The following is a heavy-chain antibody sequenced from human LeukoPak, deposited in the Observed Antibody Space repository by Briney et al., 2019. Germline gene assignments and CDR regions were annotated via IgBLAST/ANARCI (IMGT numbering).Heavy chain of an antibody. J-gene: IGHJ4*02. CDR2: IWYDGSNK. D-gene: IGHD6-13*01. CDR3: ARAGQQLVFSHFDY. CDR1: GFTFSSYG. Sequence: GGSLRLSCAASGFTFSSYGMHWVRQAPGKGLEWVAVIWYDGSNKYYADSVKGRFTISRDNSKNTLYLQMNSLRAEDTAVYYCARAGQQLVFSHFDYWGQGTLVTVSS. V-gene: IGHV3-33*01.